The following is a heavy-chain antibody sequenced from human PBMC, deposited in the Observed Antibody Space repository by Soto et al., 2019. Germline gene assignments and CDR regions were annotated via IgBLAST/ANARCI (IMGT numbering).Heavy chain of an antibody. V-gene: IGHV3-33*01. CDR3: ARRYGYVEARSSETYYYYGMDV. CDR2: IWYDGSNK. CDR1: GFTFSSYG. D-gene: IGHD5-18*01. Sequence: QVQLVESGGGVVQPGRSLRLSCAASGFTFSSYGMHWVRQAPGKGLEWVAVIWYDGSNKYYADYVKGRFTISRDNSKNTLYMQMNSLIAEDTAVYYCARRYGYVEARSSETYYYYGMDVWGQGTTVTVSS. J-gene: IGHJ6*02.